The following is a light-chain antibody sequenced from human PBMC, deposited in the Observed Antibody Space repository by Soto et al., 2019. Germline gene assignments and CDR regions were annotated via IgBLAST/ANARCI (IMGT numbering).Light chain of an antibody. V-gene: IGKV1-6*01. CDR3: LQDYNSPYP. CDR1: QGSRND. J-gene: IGKJ2*01. CDR2: AAS. Sequence: AIQRTQAPSALSASGGDRVTITCRARQGSRNDLGWYQQKPGKAPKLLIYAASSFQSGVPSRFSGSGSGTDLTLTISSLQPEDFATYYCLQDYNSPYPFGQGTKLAIK.